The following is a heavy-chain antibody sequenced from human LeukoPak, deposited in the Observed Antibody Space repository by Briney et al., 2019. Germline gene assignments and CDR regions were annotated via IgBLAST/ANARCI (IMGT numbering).Heavy chain of an antibody. D-gene: IGHD2-15*01. Sequence: SVKVSCKASGGTFSSYAISWVRQAPGQGLEWMGGIIPIFGTANYAQKFQGRVTITADKSTSTAYMELSSLRSEDTAVYYCASPYCSGGSCYHPLDYWGQGTLVTVSS. CDR2: IIPIFGTA. V-gene: IGHV1-69*06. J-gene: IGHJ4*02. CDR1: GGTFSSYA. CDR3: ASPYCSGGSCYHPLDY.